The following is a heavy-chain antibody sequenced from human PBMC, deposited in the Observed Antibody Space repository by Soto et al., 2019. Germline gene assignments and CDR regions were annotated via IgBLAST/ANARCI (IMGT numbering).Heavy chain of an antibody. CDR3: ARRTNCSGGSCYPNWFDP. CDR2: INHSGST. J-gene: IGHJ5*02. Sequence: RILQTKRKGLEWIGEINHSGSTNYNPSLKSRVTISVDTSKNQFSLKLSSVTAADTAVYYCARRTNCSGGSCYPNWFDPWGQGTLVTVSS. D-gene: IGHD2-15*01. V-gene: IGHV4-34*01.